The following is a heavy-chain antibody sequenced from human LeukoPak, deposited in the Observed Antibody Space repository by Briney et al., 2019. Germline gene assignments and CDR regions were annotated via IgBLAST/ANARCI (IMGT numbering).Heavy chain of an antibody. CDR1: GYTFTSYY. CDR3: ARDSVIGGTYSSSWLYWYFDL. J-gene: IGHJ2*01. D-gene: IGHD6-13*01. V-gene: IGHV1-46*01. CDR2: INPSGGST. Sequence: GASVKVSCKASGYTFTSYYMHWVRQAPGQGLEWMGIINPSGGSTSYAQKFQGRVTMTRDTSTSTVYMELSSLRSEDTAVYYCARDSVIGGTYSSSWLYWYFDLWGRGTLVTVSS.